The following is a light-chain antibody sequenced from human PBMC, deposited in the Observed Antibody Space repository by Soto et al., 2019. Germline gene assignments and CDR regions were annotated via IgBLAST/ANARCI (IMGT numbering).Light chain of an antibody. CDR3: RSYTSSSTPP. Sequence: QSVLTQPASVSGSPGQSITISCTGTSSDVGGYNYVSWYQQHPGKAPKLMIYDVSNRPSGVSNRFSGSKSGNTASLTISGLQAEDAADYYCRSYTSSSTPPFGTGTKLTVL. V-gene: IGLV2-14*01. J-gene: IGLJ1*01. CDR1: SSDVGGYNY. CDR2: DVS.